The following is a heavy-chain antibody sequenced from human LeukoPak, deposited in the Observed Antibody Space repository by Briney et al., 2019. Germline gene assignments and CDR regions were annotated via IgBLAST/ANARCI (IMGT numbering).Heavy chain of an antibody. J-gene: IGHJ6*02. Sequence: GASVKVSCKASGYTFTGYYMHWVRQAPGQGLEWMGWINPNSGGTNYAQKFQGRVTMTRDTSISTAYMELSRLRSDDTAVYYCARDRGYSMITPIRYYGMDVWGQGTTVTVSS. CDR1: GYTFTGYY. CDR2: INPNSGGT. CDR3: ARDRGYSMITPIRYYGMDV. D-gene: IGHD3-22*01. V-gene: IGHV1-2*02.